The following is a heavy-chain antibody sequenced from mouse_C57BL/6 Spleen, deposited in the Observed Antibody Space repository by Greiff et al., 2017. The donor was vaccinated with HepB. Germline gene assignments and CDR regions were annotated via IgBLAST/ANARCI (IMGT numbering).Heavy chain of an antibody. Sequence: QVQLQQPGAELVRPGSSVKLSCKASGYTFTSYWMHWVKQRPIQGLEWIGNIDPSDSETHYNQKFKDKATLTVDKSSSTAYMQLSSLTSEDSAVYYCALYYYGSSLFDYWGQGTTLTVSS. CDR2: IDPSDSET. CDR1: GYTFTSYW. D-gene: IGHD1-1*01. V-gene: IGHV1-52*01. CDR3: ALYYYGSSLFDY. J-gene: IGHJ2*01.